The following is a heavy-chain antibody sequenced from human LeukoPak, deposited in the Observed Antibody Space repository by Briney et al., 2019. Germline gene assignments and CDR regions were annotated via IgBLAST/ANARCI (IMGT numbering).Heavy chain of an antibody. D-gene: IGHD3-10*01. CDR1: GDSVSSNSAA. CDR3: ARSDLHITMEYNWFHP. CDR2: TYYRSKWYN. V-gene: IGHV6-1*01. J-gene: IGHJ5*02. Sequence: SQTLSLTCAISGDSVSSNSAAWNWIRQSPSRGLEWLGRTYYRSKWYNDYAVSVKSRITINPDPSKNQFSLQLNSVTPEDTAVYYCARSDLHITMEYNWFHPWGQGTLVTVSS.